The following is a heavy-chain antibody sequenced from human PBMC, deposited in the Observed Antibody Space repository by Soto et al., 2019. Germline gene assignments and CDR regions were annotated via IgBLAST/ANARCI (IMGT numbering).Heavy chain of an antibody. J-gene: IGHJ4*02. CDR2: ISPHNGNA. CDR3: ARDRSGWYDF. D-gene: IGHD6-19*01. Sequence: QVHLVQSGPEVKKTGASVKVSCKTSGYPFTSNRRSWVRRAPGQGLEWMGWISPHNGNAKYAQKFQDRVTMTADTAASTVYMELRSLRSDDSAVFYCARDRSGWYDFGGQGTLVTVSA. CDR1: GYPFTSNR. V-gene: IGHV1-18*01.